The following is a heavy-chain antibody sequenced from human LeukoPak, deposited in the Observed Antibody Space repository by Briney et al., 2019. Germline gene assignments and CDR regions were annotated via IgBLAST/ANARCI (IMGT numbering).Heavy chain of an antibody. D-gene: IGHD1-26*01. CDR1: GFTFSSYG. J-gene: IGHJ4*02. CDR3: AKVGGQYGLIDY. V-gene: IGHV3-30*18. Sequence: QTGGSLRLSCAASGFTFSSYGMHWVRQAPGKGLEWVAVISYDGSNKYYADSVKGRFTISRDNSKNTLYLQMNSLRAEDTAVYYCAKVGGQYGLIDYWGQGTLVTVSS. CDR2: ISYDGSNK.